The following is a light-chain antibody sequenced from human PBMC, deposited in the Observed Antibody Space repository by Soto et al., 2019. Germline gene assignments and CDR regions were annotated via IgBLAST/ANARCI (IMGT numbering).Light chain of an antibody. CDR3: SSFAAGTTPYV. Sequence: QSALTQPASVSGSPGQSITISCTGTSSDVGAFYHVSWYQQHPGKAPKLIISDVSYRPSGVSNRFSGSKSDNTASLTISGLQAEDEADYYCSSFAAGTTPYVFAGGTKVTVL. V-gene: IGLV2-14*01. J-gene: IGLJ1*01. CDR1: SSDVGAFYH. CDR2: DVS.